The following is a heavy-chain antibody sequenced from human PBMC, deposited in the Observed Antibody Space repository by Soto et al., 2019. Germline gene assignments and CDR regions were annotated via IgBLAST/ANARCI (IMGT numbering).Heavy chain of an antibody. V-gene: IGHV3-21*01. J-gene: IGHJ5*02. Sequence: EVQLVESGGGLVKPGGSLRLSCAASGFTFSSYSMNWVRQAPGKGLEWVSSISSSSSYIYYADSVKGRFTISRDNAKNSLXLXXXXXXXXDTAVYYCXXGYSNYGGGFDPWGQGTLVTVSS. CDR1: GFTFSSYS. CDR2: ISSSSSYI. D-gene: IGHD4-4*01. CDR3: XXGYSNYGGGFDP.